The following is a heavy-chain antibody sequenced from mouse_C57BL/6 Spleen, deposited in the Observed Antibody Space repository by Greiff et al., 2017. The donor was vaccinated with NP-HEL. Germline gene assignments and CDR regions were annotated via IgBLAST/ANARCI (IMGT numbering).Heavy chain of an antibody. CDR3: TPYGSSPFAY. V-gene: IGHV14-4*01. Sequence: VQLKQSGAELVRPGASVKLSCTASGFNIKDDYMHWVKQRPEQGLEWIGWIDPENGDTEYASKFQGKATITADTSSNTAYLQLSSLTSADTAVYYCTPYGSSPFAYWGQGTLVTVSA. CDR1: GFNIKDDY. J-gene: IGHJ3*01. CDR2: IDPENGDT. D-gene: IGHD1-1*01.